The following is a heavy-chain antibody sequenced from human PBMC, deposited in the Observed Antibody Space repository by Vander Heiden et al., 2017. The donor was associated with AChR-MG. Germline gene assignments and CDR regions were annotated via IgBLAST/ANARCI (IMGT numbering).Heavy chain of an antibody. Sequence: EVHLVESGGGLVQPGGPLRLSCAAFGFAFSRYWMSWVRQAPGKGMEWVANIKQDEGEKYYVDSVKGRFTISRDNAKNSLYLQMNSLRAEDTAGYYCATRSGWHPVQHWGQGTLVTVSS. CDR2: IKQDEGEK. CDR3: ATRSGWHPVQH. CDR1: GFAFSRYW. V-gene: IGHV3-7*01. D-gene: IGHD6-19*01. J-gene: IGHJ1*01.